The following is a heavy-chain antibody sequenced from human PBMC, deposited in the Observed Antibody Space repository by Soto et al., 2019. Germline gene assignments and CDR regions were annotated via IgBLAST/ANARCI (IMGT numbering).Heavy chain of an antibody. CDR2: ISYDGSNK. J-gene: IGHJ6*02. Sequence: QVQLVESGGGVVQPGRSLRLSCAASGFTFSSYAMHWVRQAPGKGLEWVAVISYDGSNKYYADSVKGRFTISRDNSKNTLYLQMNSLRAEDTAVYYCASARGSGSYAYYYYGMDVWGQGTTVTVSS. CDR3: ASARGSGSYAYYYYGMDV. CDR1: GFTFSSYA. D-gene: IGHD1-26*01. V-gene: IGHV3-30-3*01.